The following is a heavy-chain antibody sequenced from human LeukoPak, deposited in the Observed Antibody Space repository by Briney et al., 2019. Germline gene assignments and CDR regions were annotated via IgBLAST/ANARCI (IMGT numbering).Heavy chain of an antibody. CDR2: IYYSGST. Sequence: SETLSLTCTVSGGSVSSGSSYWSWIRQPPGKGLEWIAYIYYSGSTNYNPSLKSRVTISVDTSKNQFSLKLSSVTAADTAVYYCARVGYYYDSSGYHYYFDYWGQGTLVTVSS. D-gene: IGHD3-22*01. V-gene: IGHV4-61*01. J-gene: IGHJ4*02. CDR3: ARVGYYYDSSGYHYYFDY. CDR1: GGSVSSGSSY.